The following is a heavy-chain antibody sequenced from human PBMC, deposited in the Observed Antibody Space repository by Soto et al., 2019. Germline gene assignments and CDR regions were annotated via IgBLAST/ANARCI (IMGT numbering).Heavy chain of an antibody. V-gene: IGHV1-3*01. CDR1: GYTFTSYA. CDR3: ARGSHLAITMVRGVREARFDY. J-gene: IGHJ4*02. D-gene: IGHD3-10*01. Sequence: ASVKVSCKASGYTFTSYAMHWVRQAPGQRLEWMGWISAYNGNTNYAQKLQGRVTITRDTSASTTYMELSSLRSEDTAVYYCARGSHLAITMVRGVREARFDYWGQGTLVTVSS. CDR2: ISAYNGNT.